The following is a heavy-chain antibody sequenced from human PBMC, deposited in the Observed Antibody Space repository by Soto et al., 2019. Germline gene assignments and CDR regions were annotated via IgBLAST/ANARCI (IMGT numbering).Heavy chain of an antibody. V-gene: IGHV3-30-3*01. CDR1: GFTFSSYA. Sequence: GGSLRLSCAASGFTFSSYAMHWVRQAPGKGLEWVAVISYDGSNKYYADSVKGRFTISRDNSKNTLYLQMNSLRAEDTAVYDCARDRWTGDYIELDYWGQGTLVTV. CDR2: ISYDGSNK. J-gene: IGHJ4*02. D-gene: IGHD3-3*01. CDR3: ARDRWTGDYIELDY.